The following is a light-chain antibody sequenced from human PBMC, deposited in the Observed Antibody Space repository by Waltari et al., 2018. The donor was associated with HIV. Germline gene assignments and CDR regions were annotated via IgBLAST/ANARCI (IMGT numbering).Light chain of an antibody. V-gene: IGKV1-5*03. Sequence: DIPLRPSTSTLSASVGERAAITCRASRAVGPWLAWYQQRPGKGPRLLIYEASNLAGGVPSRFAGRGSGTDFTLTINNLQPEDSATYYCQQYNNQWTFGQGTKVEIK. CDR1: RAVGPW. CDR2: EAS. CDR3: QQYNNQWT. J-gene: IGKJ1*01.